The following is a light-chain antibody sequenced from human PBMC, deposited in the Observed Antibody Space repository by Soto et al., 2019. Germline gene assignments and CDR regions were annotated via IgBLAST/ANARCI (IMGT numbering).Light chain of an antibody. CDR1: QSISSW. J-gene: IGKJ1*01. V-gene: IGKV1-5*01. Sequence: DIQMTQSPATLSASVGNRVTITCRASQSISSWLAWYQQKPGKVPKLLIDDASSLESGVPSRFSGSGSGTEFTLTISSLQPDDFATYYCKQYNTYPWTLGQGTNVDIK. CDR3: KQYNTYPWT. CDR2: DAS.